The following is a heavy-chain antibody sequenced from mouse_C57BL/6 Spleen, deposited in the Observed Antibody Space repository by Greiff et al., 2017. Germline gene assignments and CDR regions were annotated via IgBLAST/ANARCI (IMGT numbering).Heavy chain of an antibody. D-gene: IGHD1-1*01. V-gene: IGHV5-9-1*02. CDR2: ISSGGDTI. Sequence: EVKVEESGEGLVKPGGSLKLSCAASGFTFSSYAMSWVRQTPEKRLEWVAYISSGGDTIYYAATVNGRYTIPRDHARNTLYLQMSSLKTEDTAMYYYTRAGNSYDYAMDYWGQGTSVTVSS. CDR3: TRAGNSYDYAMDY. J-gene: IGHJ4*01. CDR1: GFTFSSYA.